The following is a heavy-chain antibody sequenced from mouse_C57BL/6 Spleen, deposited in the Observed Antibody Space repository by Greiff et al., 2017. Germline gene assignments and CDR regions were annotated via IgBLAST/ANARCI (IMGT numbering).Heavy chain of an antibody. CDR2: INPSSGYT. Sequence: QVQLKQSGAELARPGASVKMSCKASGYTFTSYTMHWVKQRPGPGLEWIGYINPSSGYTKYNQKFKDKATLTADNSSSTAYMQLSSLTSEDSAVYYCARSAGSSYEWYFDVWGTGTTVTVSS. D-gene: IGHD1-1*01. CDR1: GYTFTSYT. J-gene: IGHJ1*03. V-gene: IGHV1-4*01. CDR3: ARSAGSSYEWYFDV.